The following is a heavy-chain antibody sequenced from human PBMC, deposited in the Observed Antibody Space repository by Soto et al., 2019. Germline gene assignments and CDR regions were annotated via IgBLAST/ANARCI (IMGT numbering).Heavy chain of an antibody. V-gene: IGHV1-18*03. CDR1: GYTFTTYG. D-gene: IGHD6-25*01. CDR2: ISGYNGNT. CDR3: ARSGDLPYYYYGMDV. Sequence: ASVKVSCKASGYTFTTYGINWVRQALGQGLEWMGWISGYNGNTKYAQKFQGRVTMTTDTSTNTAYMEVRSLRSDDMAVYYCARSGDLPYYYYGMDVWGQGTTVTVSS. J-gene: IGHJ6*02.